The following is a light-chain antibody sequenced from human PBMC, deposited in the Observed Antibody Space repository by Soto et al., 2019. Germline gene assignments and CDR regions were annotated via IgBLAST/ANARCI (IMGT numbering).Light chain of an antibody. Sequence: DIQLTQSPSFLSESVGDRVTITCRASQAISSYLAWFQQRPGKAPKVLIYAASTLQSGVPSRFSGSGSGTEFTLTISSLQPEDFATYFCQQLNSYPWTFGQGTKVEIK. CDR2: AAS. CDR1: QAISSY. J-gene: IGKJ1*01. V-gene: IGKV1-9*01. CDR3: QQLNSYPWT.